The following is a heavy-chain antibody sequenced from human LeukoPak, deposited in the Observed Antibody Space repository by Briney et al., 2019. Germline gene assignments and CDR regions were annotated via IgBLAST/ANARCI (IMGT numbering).Heavy chain of an antibody. D-gene: IGHD6-6*01. CDR2: MNPNSGNT. CDR1: GYTFTSYD. J-gene: IGHJ6*03. V-gene: IGHV1-8*01. Sequence: GASVKVSCKASGYTFTSYDINWVRQATGQGLEWMGWMNPNSGNTGYAQKFQGRVTITRNTSISTAYMELSSLRSEDTAVYYCARGGVAARPQPYYYMDVWGKGTTVTVSS. CDR3: ARGGVAARPQPYYYMDV.